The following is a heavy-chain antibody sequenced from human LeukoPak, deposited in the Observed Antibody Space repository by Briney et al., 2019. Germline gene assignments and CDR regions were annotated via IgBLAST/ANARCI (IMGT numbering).Heavy chain of an antibody. Sequence: SETLSLTCIVSGGSISTNTYYWGWIRLPPGKGLEWIGEIHHRGTTYYNPSFRSRVTISVDTSKNQFSLRLTSVTAADTAVYYCARVTYNGYQHFDYWGQGNLVTVS. CDR2: IHHRGTT. CDR3: ARVTYNGYQHFDY. J-gene: IGHJ4*02. D-gene: IGHD3-10*01. V-gene: IGHV4-39*07. CDR1: GGSISTNTYY.